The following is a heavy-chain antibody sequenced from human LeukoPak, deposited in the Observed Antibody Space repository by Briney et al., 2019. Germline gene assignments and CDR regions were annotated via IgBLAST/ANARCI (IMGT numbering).Heavy chain of an antibody. CDR1: GFTFSSYW. CDR3: VRDGDTSGYTN. D-gene: IGHD3-22*01. J-gene: IGHJ4*02. Sequence: GGSLRLSCAASGFTFSSYWMHWVRQAPGKGLEWVANIKQDGSEKYYVDSLKGRFTISRDNAKNSLYLQMNSLRAEDTAVYSCVRDGDTSGYTNWGQGTLVTVSS. V-gene: IGHV3-7*01. CDR2: IKQDGSEK.